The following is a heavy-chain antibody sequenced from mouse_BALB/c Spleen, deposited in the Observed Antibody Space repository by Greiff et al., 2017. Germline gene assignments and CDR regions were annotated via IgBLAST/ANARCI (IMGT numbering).Heavy chain of an antibody. CDR1: GYTFTSYW. V-gene: IGHV1-7*01. D-gene: IGHD1-1*01. J-gene: IGHJ4*01. CDR2: INPSTGYT. CDR3: AREGIYYYGSSLYYYAMDY. Sequence: VQLQQSGAELAKPGASVKMSCKASGYTFTSYWMHWVKQRPGQGLEWIGYINPSTGYTEYNQKFKDKATLTADKSSSTAYMQLSSLTSEDSAVYYCAREGIYYYGSSLYYYAMDYWGQGTSVTVSS.